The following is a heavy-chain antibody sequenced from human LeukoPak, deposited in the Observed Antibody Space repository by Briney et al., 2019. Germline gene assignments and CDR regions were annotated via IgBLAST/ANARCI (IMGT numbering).Heavy chain of an antibody. Sequence: SETLSLTCTVSGDSISSSNYYWGWIRQPPGKGLEWIGSIYNSGSTYYNPSLKSRVTMSVDTSKNQFSLKLRSVTAADTAVYYCARAAAVGGRGAFDIWGQGTMVTVSP. D-gene: IGHD6-19*01. CDR2: IYNSGST. V-gene: IGHV4-39*07. CDR1: GDSISSSNYY. CDR3: ARAAAVGGRGAFDI. J-gene: IGHJ3*02.